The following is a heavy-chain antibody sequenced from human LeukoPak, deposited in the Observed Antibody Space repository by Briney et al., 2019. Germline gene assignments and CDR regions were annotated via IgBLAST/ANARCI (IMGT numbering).Heavy chain of an antibody. V-gene: IGHV1-46*01. CDR1: GGTFTSYY. D-gene: IGHD3-10*01. J-gene: IGHJ4*02. CDR2: INPSGGST. Sequence: ASVKVSCRASGGTFTSYYMHWVRQAPGQGLEWMGIINPSGGSTSYAQKFQGRVTMTRDTSTSTVYMELSSLRSEDTAVYYCARDGGSMVRGVDVDYWGQGTLVTVSS. CDR3: ARDGGSMVRGVDVDY.